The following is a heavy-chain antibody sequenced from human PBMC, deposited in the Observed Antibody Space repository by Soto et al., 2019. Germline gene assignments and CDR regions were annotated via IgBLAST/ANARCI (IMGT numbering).Heavy chain of an antibody. D-gene: IGHD1-26*01. V-gene: IGHV1-58*01. Sequence: SVKVSCKASGFTFTSSAVQWVRQARGQRLEWIGWIVVGSGNTNYAQKFQERVTITRDMSTSTAYMELSSLRSEDTAVYYCAAESWERTHFFDYWGQGTLVTVSS. J-gene: IGHJ4*02. CDR2: IVVGSGNT. CDR3: AAESWERTHFFDY. CDR1: GFTFTSSA.